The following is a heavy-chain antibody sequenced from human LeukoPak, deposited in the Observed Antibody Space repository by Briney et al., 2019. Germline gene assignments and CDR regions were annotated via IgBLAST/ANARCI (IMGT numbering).Heavy chain of an antibody. CDR2: SSAYNGNT. J-gene: IGHJ5*02. CDR1: GYTFTSYG. CDR3: ARVFKGYRVDP. D-gene: IGHD5-18*01. V-gene: IGHV1-18*01. Sequence: ASVKVSCKXSGYTFTSYGISWVRQPPGQGLEWMGWSSAYNGNTNYTQKLQGRVNMTTDTSTSTAYMELRSLRSEDTAVYYCARVFKGYRVDPWGQGTLVTVSS.